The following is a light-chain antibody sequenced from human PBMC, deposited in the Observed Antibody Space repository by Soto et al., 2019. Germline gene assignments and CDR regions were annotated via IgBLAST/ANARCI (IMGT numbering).Light chain of an antibody. V-gene: IGKV3-20*01. J-gene: IGKJ1*01. Sequence: EIVLTQSPGTLSLSPGERATLSCRASQSVSSNYLAWFQQRPGQPPRLIIYGVSTRVTGTPDRFSASGSGTDFTLTINRLEREDFAVYYCQQHGGSPWTFGQGTKVDIK. CDR1: QSVSSNY. CDR2: GVS. CDR3: QQHGGSPWT.